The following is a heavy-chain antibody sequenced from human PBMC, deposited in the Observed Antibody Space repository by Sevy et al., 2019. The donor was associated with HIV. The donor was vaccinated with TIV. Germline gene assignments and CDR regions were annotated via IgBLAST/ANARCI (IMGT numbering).Heavy chain of an antibody. Sequence: GGSLRLSCAASGFTFSSYSMNGVRQAPGKGLEWVSSISSSSSYIYYADSVKGRFTISRDNAKNSLYLQMNSLRAEDTAVYYCARDGSGSYYKFDYYFDYWGQGTLVTVSS. CDR3: ARDGSGSYYKFDYYFDY. J-gene: IGHJ4*02. V-gene: IGHV3-21*01. D-gene: IGHD3-10*01. CDR2: ISSSSSYI. CDR1: GFTFSSYS.